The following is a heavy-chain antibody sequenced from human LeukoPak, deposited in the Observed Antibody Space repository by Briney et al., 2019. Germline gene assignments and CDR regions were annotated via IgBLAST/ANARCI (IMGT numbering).Heavy chain of an antibody. CDR2: INPNSGDT. V-gene: IGHV1-2*02. CDR1: GYTFTDYY. J-gene: IGHJ4*02. D-gene: IGHD2-2*01. CDR3: ARANFLYCSSTTCLFDY. Sequence: ASVKVSCTASGYTFTDYYLHWVRQAPGQGFEWMGWINPNSGDTNYAQKFQGRVTMTRDTSISTAHMEMSRLRSDDTAVYYCARANFLYCSSTTCLFDYWGQGTLVTVSS.